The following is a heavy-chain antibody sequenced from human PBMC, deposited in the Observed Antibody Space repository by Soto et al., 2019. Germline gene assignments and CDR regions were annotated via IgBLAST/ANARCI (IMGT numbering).Heavy chain of an antibody. D-gene: IGHD6-13*01. CDR2: INPNSGGT. J-gene: IGHJ4*02. CDR3: AREGYSSSWSSFDD. V-gene: IGHV1-2*04. Sequence: XSVKVSCKASGHTFTCYYMDLVRQAPGQGLECMGWINPNSGGTNYAQKFQVWVTMTRDTSISTDYMELRRLRSDDTAVYYCAREGYSSSWSSFDDWGQGTLVTVSS. CDR1: GHTFTCYY.